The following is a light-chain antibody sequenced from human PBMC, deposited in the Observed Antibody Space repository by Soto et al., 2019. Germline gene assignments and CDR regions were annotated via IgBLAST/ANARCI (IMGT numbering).Light chain of an antibody. CDR2: DAS. CDR1: QNVHSY. Sequence: EIVLTQSPATLSLSPGERATLSCRASQNVHSYLAWYQQRPGQAPRLLISDASNRATGIPDRFSGSGSGTDFTLTISSLEAEDFAVYYCQQRSNCLVGTFGQGTKVEMK. V-gene: IGKV3-11*01. CDR3: QQRSNCLVGT. J-gene: IGKJ1*01.